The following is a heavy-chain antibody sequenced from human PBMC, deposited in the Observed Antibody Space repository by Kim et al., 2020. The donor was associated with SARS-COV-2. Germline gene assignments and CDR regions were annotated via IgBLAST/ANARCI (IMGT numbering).Heavy chain of an antibody. J-gene: IGHJ4*02. CDR3: ARLYCSGGSCYSFDY. D-gene: IGHD2-15*01. Sequence: PSLRIRVTISVDTSKNQFSLKLSSVTAADTAVYYCARLYCSGGSCYSFDYWGQGTLVTVSS. V-gene: IGHV4-39*01.